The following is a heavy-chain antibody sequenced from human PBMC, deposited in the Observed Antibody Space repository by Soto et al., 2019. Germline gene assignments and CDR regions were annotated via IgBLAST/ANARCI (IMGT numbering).Heavy chain of an antibody. CDR3: ARVSYPLDFWSGSPAPYYFDY. J-gene: IGHJ4*02. CDR1: GGSISSGGYY. V-gene: IGHV4-31*03. D-gene: IGHD3-3*01. Sequence: PSETLSLTCTVSGGSISSGGYYWSWIRQHPGKGLEWIGYIYYSGSTYYNPSLKSRVTISVDTSKNQFSLKLSSVTAADTAVYYCARVSYPLDFWSGSPAPYYFDYWGQGTLVTVSS. CDR2: IYYSGST.